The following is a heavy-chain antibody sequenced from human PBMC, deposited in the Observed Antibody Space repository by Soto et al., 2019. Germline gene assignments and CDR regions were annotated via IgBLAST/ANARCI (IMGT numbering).Heavy chain of an antibody. V-gene: IGHV4-4*02. J-gene: IGHJ4*02. CDR3: ARDVGNYFDSTPAGQFDF. D-gene: IGHD3-22*01. CDR1: GVSIINSHW. Sequence: QVQLQESGPGLVKPSETLSLTCAVSGVSIINSHWWSWVRQPPGKGLDWIGAIHHSGNTKYNPSLKSRVTISVDKPKNQFSLRLSSVTAAVTAVYYCARDVGNYFDSTPAGQFDFWGQGTLVTVSS. CDR2: IHHSGNT.